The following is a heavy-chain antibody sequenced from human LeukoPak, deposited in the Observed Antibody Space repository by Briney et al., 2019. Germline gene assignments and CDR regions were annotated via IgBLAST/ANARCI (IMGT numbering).Heavy chain of an antibody. CDR1: GGSISSYY. V-gene: IGHV4-59*01. Sequence: SETLSLTCTVSGGSISSYYWSWIRQPPGKGLEWIGYISYSGSTNYNPSLKSRVTISVDTSKNQFSLKVSSVTAADTAVYYCARDRGSSGDLDYWGRGTLVTVS. CDR3: ARDRGSSGDLDY. D-gene: IGHD6-19*01. CDR2: ISYSGST. J-gene: IGHJ4*02.